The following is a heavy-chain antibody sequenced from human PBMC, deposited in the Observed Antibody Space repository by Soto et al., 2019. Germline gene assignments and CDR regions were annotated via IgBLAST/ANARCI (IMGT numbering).Heavy chain of an antibody. J-gene: IGHJ6*03. CDR2: ISSSSSTI. CDR1: GFTFSSYS. CDR3: ARVMGVRGVAYYYYYMDV. V-gene: IGHV3-48*01. Sequence: GGSLRLSCAASGFTFSSYSMNWVRQAPGKGLEWVSYISSSSSTIYYADSVKGRFTISRDNAKNSLYLQMNSLRAEDTAVYYCARVMGVRGVAYYYYYMDVWGKGTTVTVSS. D-gene: IGHD3-10*01.